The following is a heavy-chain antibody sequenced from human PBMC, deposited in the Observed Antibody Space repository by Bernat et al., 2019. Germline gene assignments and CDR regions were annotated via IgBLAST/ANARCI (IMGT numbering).Heavy chain of an antibody. V-gene: IGHV1-69-2*01. D-gene: IGHD2/OR15-2a*01. CDR3: ANSFYAMDY. J-gene: IGHJ4*01. Sequence: EVQLQQSGPELVKPGASVKISCKASVYTFTDYYVNWVKQSHGKSLEWIGDINPNNGGTSYNQKFKGKATLTVDKSSSTAYMELRSLTSEDSAVYYCANSFYAMDYWGQGTSVTVSS. CDR1: VYTFTDYY. CDR2: INPNNGGT.